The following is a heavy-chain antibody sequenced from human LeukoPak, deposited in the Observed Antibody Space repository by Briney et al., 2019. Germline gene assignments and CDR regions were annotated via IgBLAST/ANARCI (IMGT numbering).Heavy chain of an antibody. V-gene: IGHV3-30*04. CDR2: ISYDGSNK. CDR3: ARDPAGIAAAGPPYFDY. Sequence: GGSLRLSCAASGFTFSSYAMHWVRQAPGKGLEWVAVISYDGSNKYYADSVKGRFTISRDNSKNTLYLQMNSLRAEDTAVYYCARDPAGIAAAGPPYFDYWGQGTLVTVSS. D-gene: IGHD6-13*01. CDR1: GFTFSSYA. J-gene: IGHJ4*02.